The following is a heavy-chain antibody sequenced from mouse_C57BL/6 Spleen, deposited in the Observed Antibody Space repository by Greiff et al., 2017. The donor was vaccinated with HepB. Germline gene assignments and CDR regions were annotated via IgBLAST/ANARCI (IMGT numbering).Heavy chain of an antibody. D-gene: IGHD1-1*01. CDR3: ARSRITAVVAPYWYFDV. V-gene: IGHV1-81*01. J-gene: IGHJ1*03. Sequence: VKLMESGAELARPGASVKLSCKASGYTFTSYGISWVKQRTGQGLEWIGEIYPRSGNTYYNEKFKGKATLTADKSSSTAYMELRSLTSEDSAVYFCARSRITAVVAPYWYFDVWGTGTTVTVSS. CDR2: IYPRSGNT. CDR1: GYTFTSYG.